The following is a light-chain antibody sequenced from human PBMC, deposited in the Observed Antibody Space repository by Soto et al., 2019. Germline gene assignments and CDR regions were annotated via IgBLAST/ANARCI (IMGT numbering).Light chain of an antibody. CDR2: AAS. J-gene: IGKJ4*01. Sequence: ELVLTQSPGTLSLSPGERATLSCRASQSVTSSYLAWYHQNPCQAPRLLIYAASSRATGIPDRFSGSGSGTDFTLTISRLEPEDFAVYYCHHYGRSHTFGGGTQVEIE. CDR1: QSVTSSY. V-gene: IGKV3-20*01. CDR3: HHYGRSHT.